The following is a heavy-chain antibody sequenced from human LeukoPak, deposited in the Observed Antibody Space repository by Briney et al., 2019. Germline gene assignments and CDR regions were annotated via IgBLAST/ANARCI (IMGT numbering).Heavy chain of an antibody. V-gene: IGHV3-66*01. CDR3: ARWSIAAAGNYFQH. J-gene: IGHJ1*01. CDR1: GFTVSSNY. Sequence: GALRLSCAASGFTVSSNYMSWVRQAPGKGLEWVSVIYSGGSTYYADSVKGRFTISRDNSKNTLYLQMNSLRAEDTAVYYCARWSIAAAGNYFQHWGQGTLVTVSS. CDR2: IYSGGST. D-gene: IGHD6-13*01.